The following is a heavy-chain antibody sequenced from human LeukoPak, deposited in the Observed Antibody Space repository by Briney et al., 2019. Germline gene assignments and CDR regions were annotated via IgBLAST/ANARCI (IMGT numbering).Heavy chain of an antibody. Sequence: GGSLRLSCAASGFTSSSYGMHWVRQAPGKGLEWVAVISYDGSNKYYADSVKGRFTISSANSKNTLYLQMNSLRAEDTAVYYCANVSRPFDYWGQGTLVTVSS. CDR3: ANVSRPFDY. CDR1: GFTSSSYG. CDR2: ISYDGSNK. D-gene: IGHD5/OR15-5a*01. J-gene: IGHJ4*02. V-gene: IGHV3-30*18.